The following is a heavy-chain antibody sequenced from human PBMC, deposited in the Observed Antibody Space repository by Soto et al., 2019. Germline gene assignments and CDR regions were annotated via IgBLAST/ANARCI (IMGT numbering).Heavy chain of an antibody. J-gene: IGHJ4*02. CDR3: ARGSVDTVYSSGFDED. CDR1: GGSFSAYY. V-gene: IGHV4-34*01. D-gene: IGHD3-22*01. CDR2: INHSGGT. Sequence: SETLSLTCAVYGGSFSAYYWSWIRQPPGKGLEWIGEINHSGGTSYNPSLKSRVTISVDTSKSQFSLKLTSVTAADRAVYYCARGSVDTVYSSGFDEDCDQRTPVTV.